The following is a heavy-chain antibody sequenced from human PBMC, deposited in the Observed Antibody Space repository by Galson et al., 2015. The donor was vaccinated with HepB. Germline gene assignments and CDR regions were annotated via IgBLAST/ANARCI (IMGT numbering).Heavy chain of an antibody. CDR3: ARDAYGGNSYFDC. V-gene: IGHV4-59*01. J-gene: IGHJ4*02. CDR2: IYYSGST. Sequence: ETLSLTCTVAGGSISSYYWSWIRQPPGKGLEWIGYIYYSGSTNYNPSLKSRVTISVDKSKNQFSLKVSSVTAADTAVYYCARDAYGGNSYFDCWGQGTLVTVSS. CDR1: GGSISSYY. D-gene: IGHD4-23*01.